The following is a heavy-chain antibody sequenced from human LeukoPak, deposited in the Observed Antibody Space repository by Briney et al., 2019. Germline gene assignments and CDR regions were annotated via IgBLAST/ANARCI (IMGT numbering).Heavy chain of an antibody. CDR1: GGTFSSYA. J-gene: IGHJ6*03. V-gene: IGHV1-69*13. CDR3: ARGGSGYDPYYYYYMDV. D-gene: IGHD5-12*01. Sequence: GASVKVSCKASGGTFSSYAISWVRQASGQGLEWMGGIIPIFGTANYAQKFQGRVTITADESTSTAYMELSSLRSDDTAVYYCARGGSGYDPYYYYYMDVWGKGTTVTVSS. CDR2: IIPIFGTA.